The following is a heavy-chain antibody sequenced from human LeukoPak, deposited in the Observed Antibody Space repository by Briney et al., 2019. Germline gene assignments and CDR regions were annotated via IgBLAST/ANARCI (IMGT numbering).Heavy chain of an antibody. D-gene: IGHD2-15*01. V-gene: IGHV4-39*01. CDR3: ARRRWSDGEVVGYY. J-gene: IGHJ4*02. CDR2: IGYSGNT. CDR1: GGSISSSGYC. Sequence: SETLSLTCTVSGGSISSSGYCWGWIRQPPGKGLEWIGSIGYSGNTNYNPSLKRPTTIAADMSKDQFSLKLSSVTAADTAVYYCARRRWSDGEVVGYYWGQGTLVTVSS.